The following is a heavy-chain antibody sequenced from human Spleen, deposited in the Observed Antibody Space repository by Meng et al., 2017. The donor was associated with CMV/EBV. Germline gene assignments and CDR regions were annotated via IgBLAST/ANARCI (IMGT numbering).Heavy chain of an antibody. Sequence: GGSLRLSCAASELMFSSYAMSWVRQAPGKGLEWVSVIGGSGGSTYYADCVKGRFTISRDNSKNMVSLEMHSLRSEDTAIYYCAKTLNGYGGQDYWGQGTLVTVSS. V-gene: IGHV3-23*01. CDR3: AKTLNGYGGQDY. J-gene: IGHJ4*02. D-gene: IGHD5-12*01. CDR2: IGGSGGST. CDR1: ELMFSSYA.